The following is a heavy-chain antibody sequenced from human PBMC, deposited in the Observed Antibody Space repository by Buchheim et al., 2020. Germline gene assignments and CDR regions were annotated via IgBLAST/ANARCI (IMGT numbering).Heavy chain of an antibody. J-gene: IGHJ6*04. CDR1: GFTFSSYE. V-gene: IGHV3-48*03. CDR2: ISSSGSTI. D-gene: IGHD6-13*01. Sequence: EVQLVESGGGLVQPGGSLRLSCAASGFTFSSYEMNWVRQAPGKGLEWVSYISSSGSTIYYADSVKGRFTISRDNAKNSLYLQMNSRRAGDTAVYYCAREGSSWGNNYYGMDVWGKGNT. CDR3: AREGSSWGNNYYGMDV.